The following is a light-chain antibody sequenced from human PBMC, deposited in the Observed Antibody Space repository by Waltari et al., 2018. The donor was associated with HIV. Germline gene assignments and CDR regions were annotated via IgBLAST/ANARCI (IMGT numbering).Light chain of an antibody. J-gene: IGLJ1*01. Sequence: QSVVTQPPSASGTPGPRITISCSGSTSNIGRNSVNWYQHLPGTAPKFLIYTNNQRPSGVPDRFSGSKSGTSASLAISGIQSEDEADYYCAAWDNSLNAYVFGTGTKVTVL. CDR3: AAWDNSLNAYV. CDR1: TSNIGRNS. CDR2: TNN. V-gene: IGLV1-44*01.